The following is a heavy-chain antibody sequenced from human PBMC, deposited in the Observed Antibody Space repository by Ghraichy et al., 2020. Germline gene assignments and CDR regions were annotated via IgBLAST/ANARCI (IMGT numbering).Heavy chain of an antibody. J-gene: IGHJ4*02. CDR3: ARDLSSAWDLSIGLWYSSGWSFDY. D-gene: IGHD6-19*01. CDR1: GYSISSGYY. Sequence: SETLSLTCTVSGYSISSGYYWGWIRQPPGKGLEWIGSIYHSGSTYYNPSLKSRVTISVDTSKNQFSLKLSSVTAADTAVYYCARDLSSAWDLSIGLWYSSGWSFDYWGQGTLVTVSS. CDR2: IYHSGST. V-gene: IGHV4-38-2*02.